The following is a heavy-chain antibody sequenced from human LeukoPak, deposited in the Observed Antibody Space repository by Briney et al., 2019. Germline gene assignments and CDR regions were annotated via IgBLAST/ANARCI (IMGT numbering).Heavy chain of an antibody. CDR1: GGSISSSSYY. D-gene: IGHD3-22*01. J-gene: IGHJ3*02. CDR2: IYYSGST. Sequence: KPSETLSLTCTVSGGSISSSSYYWGWIRQPPGKGLEWIGYIYYSGSTNYNPSLNSRVTISVDTSKNQFSLRLSSVTPADTAVYYCARAPYYDSSGYYYWLDIWGQGTMVTVSS. CDR3: ARAPYYDSSGYYYWLDI. V-gene: IGHV4-61*05.